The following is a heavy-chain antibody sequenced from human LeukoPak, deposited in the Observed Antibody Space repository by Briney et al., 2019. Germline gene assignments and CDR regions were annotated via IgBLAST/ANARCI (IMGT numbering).Heavy chain of an antibody. CDR2: IYYSGST. D-gene: IGHD4-17*01. CDR3: ARVKLGDYAIWFDP. J-gene: IGHJ5*02. CDR1: GGSISSSSYY. Sequence: SETLSLTCTVSGGSISSSSYYWGWIRQPPGKGLEWIGSIYYSGSTYYNPSLKSRVTISVDTSKNQFSLKLSSVTAADTAVYYCARVKLGDYAIWFDPWGQGTLVTVSS. V-gene: IGHV4-39*07.